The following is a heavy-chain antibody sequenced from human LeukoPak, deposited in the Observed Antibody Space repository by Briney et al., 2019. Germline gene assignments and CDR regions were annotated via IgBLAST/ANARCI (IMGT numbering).Heavy chain of an antibody. J-gene: IGHJ5*02. Sequence: GGSLRLSCAASGFTFSDYYMSWIRQAPGKGLEWVSYISSSSSYIYYADSVKGRFTISRDNAKNSLYLQMNSLRAEDTAVYYCAREEYNWNGRWFDPWGQGTLVTVSS. CDR1: GFTFSDYY. V-gene: IGHV3-11*06. CDR2: ISSSSSYI. CDR3: AREEYNWNGRWFDP. D-gene: IGHD1-1*01.